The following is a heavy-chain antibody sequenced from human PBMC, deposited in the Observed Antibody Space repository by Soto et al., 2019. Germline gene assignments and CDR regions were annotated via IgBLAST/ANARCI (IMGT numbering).Heavy chain of an antibody. CDR3: AKDLRAMIVVVITLGY. V-gene: IGHV3-30*18. J-gene: IGHJ4*02. CDR1: GFTFSSYG. CDR2: ISYDGSNK. Sequence: HPGGSLRLACAASGFTFSSYGMHWVRQAPGKGLEWVAVISYDGSNKYYADSVKGRFTISRDNSKNTLYLQMNSLRAEDTAVYYCAKDLRAMIVVVITLGYWGQGTLVTVSS. D-gene: IGHD3-22*01.